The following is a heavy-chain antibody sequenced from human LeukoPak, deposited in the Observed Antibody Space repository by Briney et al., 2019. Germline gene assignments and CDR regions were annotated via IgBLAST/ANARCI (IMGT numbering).Heavy chain of an antibody. V-gene: IGHV4-4*02. CDR3: ALGYNDIWEL. Sequence: SETLSLTCAVSSGSISSSTWWSWVRQPPGQGLEWIGEINHSGSTHYTPSLKSRVTISVDTSDNKFSLKMVSVTAADAAVYYCALGYNDIWELWGRGTLVTVSS. D-gene: IGHD5-24*01. CDR2: INHSGST. CDR1: SGSISSSTW. J-gene: IGHJ4*02.